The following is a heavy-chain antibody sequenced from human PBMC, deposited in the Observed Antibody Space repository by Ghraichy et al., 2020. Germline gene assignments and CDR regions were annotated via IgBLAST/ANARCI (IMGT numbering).Heavy chain of an antibody. V-gene: IGHV3-23*01. Sequence: GGSLRLSCAASGFTFTNYAMSWVRQAPGKGLEWVSTISGSGGTTYYTDSVKGRFTISRDNSKNTLYLQMNSLRAEDTAVYYCAKVGGRYSGSFMRNWFDPWGQGTLVTVS. CDR3: AKVGGRYSGSFMRNWFDP. J-gene: IGHJ5*02. CDR2: ISGSGGTT. CDR1: GFTFTNYA. D-gene: IGHD1-26*01.